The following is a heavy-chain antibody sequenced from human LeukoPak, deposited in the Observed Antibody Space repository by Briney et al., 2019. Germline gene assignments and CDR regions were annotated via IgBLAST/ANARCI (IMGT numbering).Heavy chain of an antibody. J-gene: IGHJ5*02. CDR1: GYTFTGYY. Sequence: ASVKVSCKASGYTFTGYYMHWVRQAPGQGLEWMGWVNPNSGGTNYAQKFQGRVTMTRDTSISTAYMELSRLRSDDTAAYYCARDPYYYGSGSPYWWFDPWGQGTLVTVSS. D-gene: IGHD3-10*01. CDR3: ARDPYYYGSGSPYWWFDP. V-gene: IGHV1-2*02. CDR2: VNPNSGGT.